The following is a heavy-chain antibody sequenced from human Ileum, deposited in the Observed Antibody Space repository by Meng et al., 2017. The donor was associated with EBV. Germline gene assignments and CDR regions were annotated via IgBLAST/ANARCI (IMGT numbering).Heavy chain of an antibody. CDR2: INTGNVET. V-gene: IGHV1-3*04. CDR3: ASRPGIAVAGFDY. CDR1: GYTFTSYA. J-gene: IGHJ4*02. Sequence: QVPLVQSGAKKKKPGATVEVSCKASGYTFTSYAMNWVRQAPGQRLEGMGWINTGNVETKYSQKFQGRVTLTRDTSASTAYMELSSLRSEDTAVYYCASRPGIAVAGFDYWGQGTLVTVSS. D-gene: IGHD6-19*01.